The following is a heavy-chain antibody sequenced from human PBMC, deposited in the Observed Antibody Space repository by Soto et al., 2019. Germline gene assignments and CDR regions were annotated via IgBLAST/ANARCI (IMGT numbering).Heavy chain of an antibody. Sequence: QVQLVQSGAEVKKPGASVKVSCKASGYTFTSYAMHWVRQAPGQRLEWMGWINAGNGNTNYSQKFQGRVTITRDTSASTAYMELSSLRSEDTAVYYCARDGGITIFGVVRTNDYWGQGTLVTVSS. CDR2: INAGNGNT. CDR1: GYTFTSYA. J-gene: IGHJ4*02. D-gene: IGHD3-3*01. V-gene: IGHV1-3*01. CDR3: ARDGGITIFGVVRTNDY.